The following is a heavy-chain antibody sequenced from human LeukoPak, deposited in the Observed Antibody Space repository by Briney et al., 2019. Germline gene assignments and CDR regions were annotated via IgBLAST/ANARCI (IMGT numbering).Heavy chain of an antibody. CDR1: GFTFSSYS. J-gene: IGHJ4*02. V-gene: IGHV3-21*01. D-gene: IGHD4-17*01. Sequence: GGSLRLSCAASGFTFSSYSMNWVRQAPGKGLEWVSSISSSSSYIYYADSVKGRFTISRDNAKNSLYLQMNSLRAEDTAVYYFAREPDYGDYFKNFDYWGQGTLVTVSS. CDR2: ISSSSSYI. CDR3: AREPDYGDYFKNFDY.